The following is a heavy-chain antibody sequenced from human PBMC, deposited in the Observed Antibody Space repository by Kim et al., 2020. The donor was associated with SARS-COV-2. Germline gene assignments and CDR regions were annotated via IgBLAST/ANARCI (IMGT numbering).Heavy chain of an antibody. CDR1: GFTFSSYA. J-gene: IGHJ4*02. V-gene: IGHV3-30-3*01. CDR3: ARANSRGYSCYVGF. Sequence: GGSLRLSCAASGFTFSSYAMHWVRQAPGKGLEWVAVISYDGSNKYYADSVKGRFTISRDNSKNTLYLQMNSLRAEDTAVYYCARANSRGYSCYVGFWGQGTLVTVSS. CDR2: ISYDGSNK. D-gene: IGHD5-12*01.